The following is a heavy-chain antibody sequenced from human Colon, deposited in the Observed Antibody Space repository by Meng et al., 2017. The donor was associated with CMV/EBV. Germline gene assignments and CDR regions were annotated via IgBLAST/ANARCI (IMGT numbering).Heavy chain of an antibody. CDR3: ARDPSGSRVPFDY. CDR2: INSNSGAT. CDR1: GYTFSDYH. Sequence: QGQWVQSGAEVKKPGASVQVSCKTSGYTFSDYHIHWVRQAPGQGLEWMGWINSNSGATDYAQKFQGRFTMTRDTSITTVYMELSSLRSDDTAVYYCARDPSGSRVPFDYWGQGSLVTVSS. J-gene: IGHJ4*02. V-gene: IGHV1-2*02. D-gene: IGHD1-26*01.